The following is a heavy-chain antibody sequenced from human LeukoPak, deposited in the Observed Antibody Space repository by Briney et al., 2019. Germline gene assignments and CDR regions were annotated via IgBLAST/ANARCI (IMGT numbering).Heavy chain of an antibody. D-gene: IGHD2-15*01. J-gene: IGHJ2*01. CDR2: ISWNSGSI. CDR1: GFTFSSYA. V-gene: IGHV3-9*01. CDR3: AKDTAAAPPTWYFDL. Sequence: SLRLSCAASGFTFSSYAMHWVRQAPGKGLEWVSGISWNSGSIGYADSVKGRFAISRDNAKNSLYLQMNSLRAEDTALYYCAKDTAAAPPTWYFDLWGRGTLVTVSS.